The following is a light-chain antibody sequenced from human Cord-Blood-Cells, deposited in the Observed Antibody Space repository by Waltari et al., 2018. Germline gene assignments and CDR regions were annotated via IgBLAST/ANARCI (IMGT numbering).Light chain of an antibody. V-gene: IGLV2-11*01. J-gene: IGLJ1*01. CDR1: SSAVGGYNY. CDR3: CSYAGSYTYV. Sequence: QSALTQPRSVSGSPGQSVTTSCTGTSSAVGGYNYVSWYQQHPGKAPKLMIYDVSQRPSGVPDRFSGSKSGNTASLTISGLQAEDEADYYCCSYAGSYTYVFGTGTKVTVL. CDR2: DVS.